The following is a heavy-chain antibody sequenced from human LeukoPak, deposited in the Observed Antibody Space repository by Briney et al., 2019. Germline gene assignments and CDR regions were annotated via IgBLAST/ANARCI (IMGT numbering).Heavy chain of an antibody. D-gene: IGHD6-6*01. J-gene: IGHJ4*02. CDR2: ISGSGGST. CDR3: AKDQYSSSYYFDY. V-gene: IGHV3-23*01. CDR1: GFTFSRNW. Sequence: GGSLRLSCAASGFTFSRNWMHWVRQAPGKGLEWVSAISGSGGSTYYADSVKGRFTISRDNSKNTLYLQMNSLRAEDTAVYYCAKDQYSSSYYFDYWGQGTLVTVSS.